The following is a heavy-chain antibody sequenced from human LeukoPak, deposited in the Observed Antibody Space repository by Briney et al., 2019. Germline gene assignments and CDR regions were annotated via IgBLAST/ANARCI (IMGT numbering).Heavy chain of an antibody. Sequence: GGSLRLSCAASGFTFSSFSMNWVRQAPGKGLEWVSYISSGSSTIYYADSVKGRFTISRDNAKNSLYLQMNSLRAEDTAMYYCAQGTGSYYGYFQPRGQGTLVTVSS. CDR3: AQGTGSYYGYFQP. D-gene: IGHD1-26*01. V-gene: IGHV3-48*04. CDR1: GFTFSSFS. J-gene: IGHJ1*01. CDR2: ISSGSSTI.